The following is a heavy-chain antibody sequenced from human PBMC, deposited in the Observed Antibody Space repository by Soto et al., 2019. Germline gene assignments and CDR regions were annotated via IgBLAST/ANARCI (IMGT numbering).Heavy chain of an antibody. CDR2: IIPIFGIA. CDR3: ASAYSMPSRGGSWFDP. CDR1: GGTFSTYA. Sequence: QVQLVQSGAEVKKPGSSVKVSCKSSGGTFSTYAVTWVRQAPGQGLEWMGGIIPIFGIANYAQKFQGRVTIAADKSTSTAYMELSSLRSEDTAVYYLASAYSMPSRGGSWFDPWGQGTLVTVSS. D-gene: IGHD6-13*01. V-gene: IGHV1-69*17. J-gene: IGHJ5*02.